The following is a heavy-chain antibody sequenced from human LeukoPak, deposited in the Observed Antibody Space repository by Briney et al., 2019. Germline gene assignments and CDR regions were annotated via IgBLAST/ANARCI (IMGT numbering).Heavy chain of an antibody. CDR1: GFTFDDYT. D-gene: IGHD6-19*01. CDR3: AKGMQWTFDY. V-gene: IGHV3-43*01. Sequence: PGGSLRLSCAASGFTFDDYTMHWVRQAPGKGLEWVSLISWDDGSTYYADSVKGRFTISRDNSKNSLYLQMNSLRSEDTALYYCAKGMQWTFDYWGQGTLVTVSS. J-gene: IGHJ4*02. CDR2: ISWDDGST.